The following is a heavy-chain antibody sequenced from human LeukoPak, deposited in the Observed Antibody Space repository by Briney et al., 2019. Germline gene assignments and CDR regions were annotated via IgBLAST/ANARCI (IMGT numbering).Heavy chain of an antibody. CDR3: ARDLSSLVGAPGY. J-gene: IGHJ4*02. CDR2: IYTSGST. V-gene: IGHV4-4*07. Sequence: SETLSLTCAVYGGPFNDYYWSWIRQPAGKGLEWIGRIYTSGSTNYNPSLKSRVTISVDTSKNQFSLKLSSVTAADTAVYYCARDLSSLVGAPGYWGQGTLVTVSS. D-gene: IGHD1-26*01. CDR1: GGPFNDYY.